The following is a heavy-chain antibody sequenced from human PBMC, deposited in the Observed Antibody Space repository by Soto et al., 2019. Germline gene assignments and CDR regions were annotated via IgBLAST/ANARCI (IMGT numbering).Heavy chain of an antibody. D-gene: IGHD1-1*01. Sequence: EVQLVESGGGLVQPGGSLRLSCAASEFTFNVYWVHWVRQAPVKGLVWVAHMNRDGTNINYADSVKGRFTISRDHAKNALYLQMNSLRVEDTAVYYCVRDRGQPDAFDIWGQGTVVTVSA. CDR2: MNRDGTNI. J-gene: IGHJ3*02. CDR3: VRDRGQPDAFDI. CDR1: EFTFNVYW. V-gene: IGHV3-74*01.